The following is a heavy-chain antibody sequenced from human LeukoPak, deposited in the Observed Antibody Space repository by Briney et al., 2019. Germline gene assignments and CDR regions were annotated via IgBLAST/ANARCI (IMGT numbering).Heavy chain of an antibody. CDR2: ISGSGGST. V-gene: IGHV3-23*01. J-gene: IGHJ4*02. CDR1: GFTFSSYA. D-gene: IGHD2-2*02. Sequence: GGSLRLSCAASGFTFSSYAMSWVRQAPGKGLEWVSAISGSGGSTYYADSVKGRFTISRDNSKNTLYLQMNSLRAKDTAVYYCAKDHRAGIPYYYFDYWGQGTLVTVSS. CDR3: AKDHRAGIPYYYFDY.